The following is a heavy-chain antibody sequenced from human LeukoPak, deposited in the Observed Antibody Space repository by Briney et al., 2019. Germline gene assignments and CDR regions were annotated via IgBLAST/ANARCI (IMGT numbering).Heavy chain of an antibody. CDR2: ISYDGSNK. D-gene: IGHD6-19*01. J-gene: IGHJ4*02. Sequence: PGGSLRLSCAASGFTFSSYAMHWVRQAPGKGLEWVAVISYDGSNKYYADSVKGRFTISRDNSKNTLYLQMNSLRAEDTAVYYCARDLSGAPRPYSSGWYFGYWGQGTLVTVSS. V-gene: IGHV3-30*04. CDR3: ARDLSGAPRPYSSGWYFGY. CDR1: GFTFSSYA.